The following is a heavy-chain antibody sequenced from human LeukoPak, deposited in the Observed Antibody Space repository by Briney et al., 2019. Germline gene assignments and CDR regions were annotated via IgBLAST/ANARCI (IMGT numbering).Heavy chain of an antibody. CDR3: ARVDIVVVPAAIVRSYYYYMDV. D-gene: IGHD2-2*03. CDR1: GYTFTSSG. V-gene: IGHV1-18*01. J-gene: IGHJ6*03. CDR2: ISAYNGNT. Sequence: ASVKVSCKASGYTFTSSGISWVRQAPGQGLEWMGWISAYNGNTNYAQKLQGRVTMTTDTSTSTAYMELRSLRSDDTAVYYCARVDIVVVPAAIVRSYYYYMDVWGKGTTVTVSS.